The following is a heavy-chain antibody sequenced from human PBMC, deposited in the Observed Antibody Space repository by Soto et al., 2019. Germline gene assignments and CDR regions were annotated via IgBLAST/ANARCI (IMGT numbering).Heavy chain of an antibody. CDR2: IIPIFGTA. CDR1: GGTFSSYA. J-gene: IGHJ4*02. D-gene: IGHD3-3*01. Sequence: SVKVSCKASGGTFSSYAISWVRQAPGQGLEWMGGIIPIFGTANYAQKFQGRVTITADKSTSTAYMELSSLRSEDTAVYYCARGRTTIFGVVRGIYFDYWGQGTLVTVSS. CDR3: ARGRTTIFGVVRGIYFDY. V-gene: IGHV1-69*06.